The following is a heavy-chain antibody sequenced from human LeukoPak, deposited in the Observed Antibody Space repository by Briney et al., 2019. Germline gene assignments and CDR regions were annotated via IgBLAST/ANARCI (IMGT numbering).Heavy chain of an antibody. D-gene: IGHD6-13*01. CDR2: ISGSGRST. CDR1: GFTFSSYA. J-gene: IGHJ5*02. CDR3: AKDQGAAAGNWFDP. Sequence: GGSLRLSGAASGFTFSSYAMSWVRQAPGKGLEWVSAISGSGRSTYYADSVKGRFTISRDNSKNTLHLQMNSLRAEDTAVYYCAKDQGAAAGNWFDPWGQGTLVTVSS. V-gene: IGHV3-23*01.